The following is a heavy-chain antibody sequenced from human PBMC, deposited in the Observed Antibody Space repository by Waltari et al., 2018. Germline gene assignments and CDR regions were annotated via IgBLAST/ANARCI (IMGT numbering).Heavy chain of an antibody. Sequence: QVQLVQSGPEMMKPGASVRVSCKASGYTFTNFGITWVRQAPGQGLEWLGWISPYNGNADYNHKFHDRVTMSTDTSTKTAYLELRSLRSDDTAVYFCARGGGPRTIVALTFDLWGQGTLVTVSS. V-gene: IGHV1-18*01. D-gene: IGHD5-12*01. CDR3: ARGGGPRTIVALTFDL. CDR1: GYTFTNFG. J-gene: IGHJ5*02. CDR2: ISPYNGNA.